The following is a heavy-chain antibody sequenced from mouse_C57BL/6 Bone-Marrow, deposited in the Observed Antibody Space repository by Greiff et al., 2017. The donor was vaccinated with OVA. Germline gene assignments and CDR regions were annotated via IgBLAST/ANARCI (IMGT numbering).Heavy chain of an antibody. J-gene: IGHJ1*03. Sequence: VQLKESGAELVKPGASVKLSCTASGFNIKDYYMHWVKQRTEQGLAWIGRIDPEDGETKYAPKFQGKATITADTSSNTAYLQLSSLTSGDTAVYYCARRGGTGDFDVWGTGTTVTVSS. D-gene: IGHD4-1*01. CDR3: ARRGGTGDFDV. V-gene: IGHV14-2*01. CDR1: GFNIKDYY. CDR2: IDPEDGET.